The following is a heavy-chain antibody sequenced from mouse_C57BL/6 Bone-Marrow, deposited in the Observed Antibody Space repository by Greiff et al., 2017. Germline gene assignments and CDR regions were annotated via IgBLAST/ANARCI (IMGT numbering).Heavy chain of an antibody. Sequence: EVHLVESGGDLVKPGGSLKLSCAASGFTFSSYGMSWVRQTPDKRLEWVATISSGGSYTYYPDSVKGRFTISRDNAKNTLYLQMSSLKSEDTAMYFCAHFLDYWGQDTPLTVSP. CDR3: AHFLDY. CDR2: ISSGGSYT. V-gene: IGHV5-6*01. CDR1: GFTFSSYG. J-gene: IGHJ2*01.